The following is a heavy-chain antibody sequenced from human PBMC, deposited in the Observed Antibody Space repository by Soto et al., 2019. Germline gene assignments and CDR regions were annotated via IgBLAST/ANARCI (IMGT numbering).Heavy chain of an antibody. Sequence: QVQLQESGPGLVKPSQTLSLTCTVSGGAISSGDYYWSWIRQPPGKGLEWIGYIYYSGSTYYNPSRKRRVTISVDASKTQCSLKLSSVTAADTAVYYCARDVACIEARIPWFDPWGQGTLVTVSS. V-gene: IGHV4-30-4*01. CDR3: ARDVACIEARIPWFDP. J-gene: IGHJ5*02. CDR1: GGAISSGDYY. CDR2: IYYSGST. D-gene: IGHD6-6*01.